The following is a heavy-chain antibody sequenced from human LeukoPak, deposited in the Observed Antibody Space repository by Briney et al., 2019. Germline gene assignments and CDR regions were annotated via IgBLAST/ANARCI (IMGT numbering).Heavy chain of an antibody. CDR2: ISSSSSTI. CDR1: GFTLSSYS. D-gene: IGHD2-2*01. CDR3: ARGTYCSSTSCLDY. Sequence: GGSLRLSCAASGFTLSSYSMNWVRQAPGKGLEWISYISSSSSTIYYADSVKGRFTISRDNAKNSLYLQMNSLRAEDTAVYSCARGTYCSSTSCLDYWGEGTLVTVSS. V-gene: IGHV3-48*01. J-gene: IGHJ4*02.